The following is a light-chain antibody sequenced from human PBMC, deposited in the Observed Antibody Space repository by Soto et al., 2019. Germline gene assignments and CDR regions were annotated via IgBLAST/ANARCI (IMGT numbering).Light chain of an antibody. V-gene: IGKV1-5*01. J-gene: IGKJ1*01. CDR1: QSIRSW. CDR3: QQYNSYSGWT. Sequence: DIQMTQSPSTLSASVGDRVTITCRASQSIRSWLAWYQQKPGKAPKLLIYDASSLESVVPSRFSGSGSGTEFTLTISSVQPDDFATYYCQQYNSYSGWTFGQGTKVEIK. CDR2: DAS.